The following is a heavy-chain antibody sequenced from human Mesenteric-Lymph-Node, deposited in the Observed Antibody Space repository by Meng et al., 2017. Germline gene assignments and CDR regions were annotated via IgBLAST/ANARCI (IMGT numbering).Heavy chain of an antibody. D-gene: IGHD3-22*01. CDR2: IRSKANTYAT. Sequence: GESLKISCAASGFTFSSYWMSWVRQASGKGLEWVGRIRSKANTYATAYAASVRGRFTISRDDSKNTAYLQMNGLKTEDTAVYYCTGIAWESSDYYWGQGTLVTVSS. V-gene: IGHV3-73*01. J-gene: IGHJ4*02. CDR1: GFTFSSYW. CDR3: TGIAWESSDYY.